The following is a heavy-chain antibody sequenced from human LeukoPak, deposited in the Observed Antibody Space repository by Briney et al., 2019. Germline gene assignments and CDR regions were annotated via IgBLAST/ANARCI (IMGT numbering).Heavy chain of an antibody. CDR1: GGSISSYY. Sequence: SETLSLTCTVSGGSISSYYWSWLRQPPGKGLEWIGYIYYSGSTNYNPSLKSRVTISVDTSKNQFSLKLSSVTAADTAVYYCARFGIAAAGNDYWGQGTLVTVSS. V-gene: IGHV4-59*08. CDR3: ARFGIAAAGNDY. J-gene: IGHJ4*02. CDR2: IYYSGST. D-gene: IGHD6-13*01.